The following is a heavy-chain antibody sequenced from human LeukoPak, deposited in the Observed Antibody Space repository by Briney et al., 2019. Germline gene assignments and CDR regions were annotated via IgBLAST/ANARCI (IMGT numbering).Heavy chain of an antibody. CDR3: ARAADTSGYYPAY. Sequence: GGSLRLSCAPSGFTFSSYAMSWVRQAPGKGLEWVASISGRGGSTYYADSVKGRFTISRDNSKNTLYLQMNSLTSEGAAVYFCARAADTSGYYPAYWGQGTLVTVSS. V-gene: IGHV3-23*01. J-gene: IGHJ4*02. D-gene: IGHD3-22*01. CDR1: GFTFSSYA. CDR2: ISGRGGST.